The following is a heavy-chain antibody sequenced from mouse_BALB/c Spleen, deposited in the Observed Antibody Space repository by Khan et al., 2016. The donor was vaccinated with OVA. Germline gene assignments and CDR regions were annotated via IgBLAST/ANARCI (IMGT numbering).Heavy chain of an antibody. D-gene: IGHD3-2*02. CDR2: IYPGTDNT. CDR1: GYIFTSYW. Sequence: QVRLQQSGAELVRPGASVKLSCKTSGYIFTSYWIHWVKQRSGQGLEWIARIYPGTDNTYYNATLKDKATLTADKSSSTAYMQLSSLKSEDSAVYFCAREEALYYFDYWGQGTTLTVSS. J-gene: IGHJ2*01. V-gene: IGHV1S132*01. CDR3: AREEALYYFDY.